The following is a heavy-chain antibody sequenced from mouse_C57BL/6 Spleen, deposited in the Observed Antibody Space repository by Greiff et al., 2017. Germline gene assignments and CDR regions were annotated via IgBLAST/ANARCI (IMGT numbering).Heavy chain of an antibody. J-gene: IGHJ4*01. CDR1: GFTFSSYA. Sequence: EVNVVESGEGLVKPGGSLKLSCAASGFTFSSYAMSWVRQTPEKRLEWVAYISSGGDYIYYADTVKGRFTISRDNARNTPDLQMSSLKSEDTAMYYCTRTNYAMDYWGQGTSVTVSS. CDR2: ISSGGDYI. CDR3: TRTNYAMDY. V-gene: IGHV5-9-1*02.